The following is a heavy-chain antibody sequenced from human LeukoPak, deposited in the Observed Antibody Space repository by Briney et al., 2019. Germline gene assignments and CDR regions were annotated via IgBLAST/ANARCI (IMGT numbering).Heavy chain of an antibody. Sequence: SETLSLTCTVSGASLTTYYWSWIRQPPGKGLEWIGYIYYSGSTNYNPSLRSRLTISLDTSKNQFSLKLSSVTAADTAVYYCARGRGGGGSSNNWLDPWGQGSLVTVSS. J-gene: IGHJ5*02. V-gene: IGHV4-59*01. CDR2: IYYSGST. CDR3: ARGRGGGGSSNNWLDP. CDR1: GASLTTYY. D-gene: IGHD2-15*01.